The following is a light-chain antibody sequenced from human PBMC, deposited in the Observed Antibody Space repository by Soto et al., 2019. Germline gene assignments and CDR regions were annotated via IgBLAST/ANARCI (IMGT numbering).Light chain of an antibody. J-gene: IGKJ2*01. CDR3: QQYDHLPYT. CDR1: QDISRY. V-gene: IGKV1-33*01. CDR2: EAS. Sequence: DIQMTQSPSSLSASVGDKVTITCQASQDISRYLSWHQKKPGKAPKFLIHEASNLETGVPSRFSGNGSGTDFTFIISSLQPEDIATYYWQQYDHLPYTFGQGTKLDIK.